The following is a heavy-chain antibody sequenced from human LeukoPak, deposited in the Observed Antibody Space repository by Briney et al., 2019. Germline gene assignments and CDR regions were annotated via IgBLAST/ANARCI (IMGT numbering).Heavy chain of an antibody. Sequence: PGGSLRLSCAASGFTFSSYGMHWVRQAPGKGLGWVAGIWYDGSNNYYADAVKGRFTISRDNSNNTLYLQMNSLRAEDTAVYYCARGNDSSGYYFYYWGQGTLVTVSS. CDR1: GFTFSSYG. V-gene: IGHV3-33*01. CDR3: ARGNDSSGYYFYY. D-gene: IGHD3-22*01. CDR2: IWYDGSNN. J-gene: IGHJ4*02.